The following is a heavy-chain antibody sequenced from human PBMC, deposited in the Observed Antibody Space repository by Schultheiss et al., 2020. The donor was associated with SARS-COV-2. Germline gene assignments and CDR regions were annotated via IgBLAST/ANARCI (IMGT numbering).Heavy chain of an antibody. D-gene: IGHD2-15*01. J-gene: IGHJ4*02. CDR1: GFRFIYDY. V-gene: IGHV3-30*03. CDR3: AREWAYCSGGSCYLDY. CDR2: ISYDGSNK. Sequence: GGSLRLSCADSGFRFIYDYMNWVRQAPGKGLEWVAVISYDGSNKYYADSVKGRFTISRDNSKNTLYLQMNSLRAEDTAVYYCAREWAYCSGGSCYLDYWGQGTLVTVSS.